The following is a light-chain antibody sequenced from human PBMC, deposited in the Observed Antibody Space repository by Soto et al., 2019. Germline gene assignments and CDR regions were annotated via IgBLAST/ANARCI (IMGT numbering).Light chain of an antibody. CDR3: ISYAERNSVL. J-gene: IGLJ3*02. CDR1: SSDIGSYNH. CDR2: AVS. V-gene: IGLV2-14*03. Sequence: QSVLTQPASVSGSPGQSITISCSGTSSDIGSYNHVAWYQQFPGKSPKLMIYAVSDRPPGVSDRFSGSKSGITASLTISGLQTEDEADYYCISYAERNSVLFGGGTQLTVL.